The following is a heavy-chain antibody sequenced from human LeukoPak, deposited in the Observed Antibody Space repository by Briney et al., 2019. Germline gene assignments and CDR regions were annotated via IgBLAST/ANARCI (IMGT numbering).Heavy chain of an antibody. V-gene: IGHV1-18*01. J-gene: IGHJ4*02. Sequence: ASVKVSCKASGYTFTSYGISWVRQAPGQGLEWMGWISAYNGNTNYAQKLQGRVTMTRNTSISTAYMELSSLRSEDTAVYYCARAGAAAGYSGYWGQGTLVTVSS. D-gene: IGHD6-13*01. CDR3: ARAGAAAGYSGY. CDR1: GYTFTSYG. CDR2: ISAYNGNT.